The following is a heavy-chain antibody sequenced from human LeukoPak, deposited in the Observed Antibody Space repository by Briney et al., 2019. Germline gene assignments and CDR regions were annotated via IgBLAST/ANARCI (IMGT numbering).Heavy chain of an antibody. V-gene: IGHV3-23*01. J-gene: IGHJ4*02. D-gene: IGHD6-6*01. Sequence: GGSLRLSYAASGFSFSSYAMSWVRQTPGKGLEWVSGISGGGGSTYYADSVKGRFTISRDNSKNTLYLQMNSLRAEDTAIYYCAKDLGSSSSVSDYFDSWGQGTLVTVSS. CDR1: GFSFSSYA. CDR2: ISGGGGST. CDR3: AKDLGSSSSVSDYFDS.